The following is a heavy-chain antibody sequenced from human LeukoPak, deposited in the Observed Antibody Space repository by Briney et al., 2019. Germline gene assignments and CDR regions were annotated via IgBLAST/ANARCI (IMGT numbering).Heavy chain of an antibody. CDR3: ARDQATSSYSNWFDP. D-gene: IGHD1-26*01. CDR1: GGTFSSYA. Sequence: ASVKVSCKASGGTFSSYAISWVRQAPGQGLEWMGWINTNTGNPTYAQGFTGRFVFSLDTSVSTAYLQISSLKAEDTAVYYCARDQATSSYSNWFDPWGQGTLVTVSS. V-gene: IGHV7-4-1*02. J-gene: IGHJ5*02. CDR2: INTNTGNP.